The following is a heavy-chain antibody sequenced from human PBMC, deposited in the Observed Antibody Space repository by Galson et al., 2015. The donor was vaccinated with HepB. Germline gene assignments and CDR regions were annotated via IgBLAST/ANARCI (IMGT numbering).Heavy chain of an antibody. CDR2: ISYDGSNK. Sequence: SLRLSCAASGFTFSNYAIHWVRQAPGKGLEWVVDISYDGSNKYYADSVKGRFTISRANPKNTLYLQMNSLRAEDTAAYYCATDGIAVAPSPNYYYDYWGQGTLVTGSS. D-gene: IGHD6-19*01. J-gene: IGHJ4*02. V-gene: IGHV3-30-3*01. CDR3: ATDGIAVAPSPNYYYDY. CDR1: GFTFSNYA.